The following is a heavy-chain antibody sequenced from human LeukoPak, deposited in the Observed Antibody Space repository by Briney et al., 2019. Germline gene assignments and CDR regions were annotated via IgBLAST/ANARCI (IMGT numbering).Heavy chain of an antibody. Sequence: GGSLRLSCAASGLTFSSYEMNWVRQAPGKGLEWVSYISSSGSTIYYADSVKGRFTISRDNAKNSLYLQMNSLRAEDTAVYYCARRSYGMDVWGQGTTVTVSS. CDR1: GLTFSSYE. CDR2: ISSSGSTI. CDR3: ARRSYGMDV. V-gene: IGHV3-48*03. J-gene: IGHJ6*02.